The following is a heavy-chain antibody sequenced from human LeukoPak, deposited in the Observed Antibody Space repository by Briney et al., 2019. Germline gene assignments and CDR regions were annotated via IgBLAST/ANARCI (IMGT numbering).Heavy chain of an antibody. CDR2: ISGSGGST. V-gene: IGHV3-23*01. Sequence: GGSLRLSCAASGFTFSSYAMSWVRQAPGKGLEWVSAISGSGGSTYYADSVKGRFTISRDNSKNTLYLQMNSLRAEDTAVYYCARGGDYGDYARSPDYWYFDLWGRGTLVTVSS. J-gene: IGHJ2*01. CDR1: GFTFSSYA. D-gene: IGHD4-17*01. CDR3: ARGGDYGDYARSPDYWYFDL.